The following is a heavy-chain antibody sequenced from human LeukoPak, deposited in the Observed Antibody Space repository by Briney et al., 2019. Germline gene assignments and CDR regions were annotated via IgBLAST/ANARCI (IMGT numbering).Heavy chain of an antibody. CDR3: ARDLTSTSNWEFDH. V-gene: IGHV1-2*04. CDR2: INPNTGGA. D-gene: IGHD1-26*01. CDR1: GYTFADYF. Sequence: ASVKVSCKASGYTFADYFIHWVRQAPGQGLEWMGRINPNTGGAEYAPKFQGWVTMTRDTSISTAYVEVSGLISDDTAVYYCARDLTSTSNWEFDHWGQGTLVIVSS. J-gene: IGHJ4*02.